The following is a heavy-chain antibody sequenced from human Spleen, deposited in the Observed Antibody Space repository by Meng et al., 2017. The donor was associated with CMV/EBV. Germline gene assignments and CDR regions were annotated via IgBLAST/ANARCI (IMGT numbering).Heavy chain of an antibody. CDR2: IYYSGST. CDR3: ARNFLQGVPAGS. V-gene: IGHV4-59*01. J-gene: IGHJ4*02. CDR1: GGSISSYY. D-gene: IGHD2-2*01. Sequence: SETLSLTCTVSGGSISSYYWSWIRQPPGRGLEWIGYIYYSGSTNYNPSLKSRVTISVDTSKSQFSLKLTSVTAADTAVYYCARNFLQGVPAGSWGQGTLVTVSS.